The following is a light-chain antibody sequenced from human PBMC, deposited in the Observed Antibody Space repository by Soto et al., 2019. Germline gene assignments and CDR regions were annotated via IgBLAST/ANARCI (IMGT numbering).Light chain of an antibody. CDR2: DAS. Sequence: DIQMTQSPSSLSASVGDRVTITCQASQDFSNYLNWYQQKPGKAPKLLIYDASNLETGVPSRFSGSGSGTDFNFTISSLQPEDIATSYCQQYDNLPHTFGEWTEQEIK. J-gene: IGKJ2*01. V-gene: IGKV1-33*01. CDR3: QQYDNLPHT. CDR1: QDFSNY.